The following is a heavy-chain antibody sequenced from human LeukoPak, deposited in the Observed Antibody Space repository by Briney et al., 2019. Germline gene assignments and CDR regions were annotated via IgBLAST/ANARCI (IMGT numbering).Heavy chain of an antibody. CDR3: ARDRWGATTAEYFQH. Sequence: GGSLRLSCEASGFTFSAYAMTWVRQAPGKGLEWVSSIGSDNKPHYSESVKGRFAISRDNSKSMLFLQLNSLRAEDTALYYCARDRWGATTAEYFQHWGQGTLVTVSS. V-gene: IGHV3-23*01. CDR2: IGSDNKP. J-gene: IGHJ1*01. D-gene: IGHD1-26*01. CDR1: GFTFSAYA.